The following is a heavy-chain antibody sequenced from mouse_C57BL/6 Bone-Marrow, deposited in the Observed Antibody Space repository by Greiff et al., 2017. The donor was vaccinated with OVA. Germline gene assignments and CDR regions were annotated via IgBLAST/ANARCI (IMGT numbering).Heavy chain of an antibody. J-gene: IGHJ3*01. CDR2: IHPNSGST. D-gene: IGHD1-1*01. V-gene: IGHV1-64*01. CDR3: ASPGYCGSSPFAY. Sequence: QVQLQQSGAELVKPGASVKLSCKASGYTFTSYWMHWVKQRPGQGLEWIGMIHPNSGSTNYNEKFKSKATLTVDKSSSTAYMQLSSLTSEDSAVYYCASPGYCGSSPFAYWGQGTLVTVSA. CDR1: GYTFTSYW.